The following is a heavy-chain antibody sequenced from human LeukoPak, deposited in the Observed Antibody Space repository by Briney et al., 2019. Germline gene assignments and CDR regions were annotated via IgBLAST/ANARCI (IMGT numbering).Heavy chain of an antibody. V-gene: IGHV4-39*01. CDR3: ARRRYYDGSGYLE. CDR2: IYYSGRT. CDR1: GDSVSRSDSY. J-gene: IGHJ1*01. D-gene: IGHD3-22*01. Sequence: SETLSLTCSVSGDSVSRSDSYWDWIRQPPGKGLEWIGTIYYSGRTYYSPSLKSRVTISVDPSNNRCSLNLRSVTAADTAVYYCARRRYYDGSGYLEWGQGTLLSVSS.